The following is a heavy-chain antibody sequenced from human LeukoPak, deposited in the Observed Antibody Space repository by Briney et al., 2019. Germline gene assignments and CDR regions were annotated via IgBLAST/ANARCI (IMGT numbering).Heavy chain of an antibody. V-gene: IGHV4-59*08. CDR2: IYYTGST. D-gene: IGHD7-27*01. CDR3: ARHMLNWGWGFDY. CDR1: GGSISSYY. J-gene: IGHJ4*02. Sequence: SETLSLTCTVSGGSISSYYWSWIRLPPGKGLEWIGYIYYTGSTNYNPSLKSRVTISVDTSKNQFSLKLSSVTAADTAVYYCARHMLNWGWGFDYWGQGTLVTVSS.